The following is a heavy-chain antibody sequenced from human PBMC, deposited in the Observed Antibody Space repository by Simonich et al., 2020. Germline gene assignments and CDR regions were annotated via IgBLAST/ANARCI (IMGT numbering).Heavy chain of an antibody. CDR2: SNPNSGGT. Sequence: QVQLVQSGAEVKKPGASVKVSCKASGYTFTGYYMHWVRQAPGQGLEWMELSNPNSGGTNYAQKFQGRVTMTRDTSSSTAYMELSRLRSDDTAVYYCARGRLTGDKGAFDIWGQGTMVTVSS. CDR1: GYTFTGYY. J-gene: IGHJ3*02. D-gene: IGHD7-27*01. V-gene: IGHV1-2*02. CDR3: ARGRLTGDKGAFDI.